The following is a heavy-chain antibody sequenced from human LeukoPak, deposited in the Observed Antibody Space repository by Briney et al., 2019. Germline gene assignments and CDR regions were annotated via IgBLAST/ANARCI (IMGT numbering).Heavy chain of an antibody. CDR3: ASDRSGLSFCF. Sequence: PSETLSLTCTVSGGSISSYYWSWIRQPPGKGLEWIGYIYYSGSTYYNSSLKSRITISVDTSKNQFSLKLTSVTAADTAMYYCASDRSGLSFCFWGQGTLVTVSS. D-gene: IGHD3-22*01. J-gene: IGHJ4*02. CDR1: GGSISSYY. CDR2: IYYSGST. V-gene: IGHV4-59*08.